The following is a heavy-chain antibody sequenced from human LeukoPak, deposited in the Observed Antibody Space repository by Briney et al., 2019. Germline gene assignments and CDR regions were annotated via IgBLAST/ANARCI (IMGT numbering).Heavy chain of an antibody. CDR1: GGSISSGSYY. Sequence: SETLSLTCTVSGGSISSGSYYWSWIRQPAGKGLEWIGRIYTSGSTNYNPSLKSRVTISVDTSKNQFSLKLSSVTAADTAVYYCARDGGCSSTSCLDPWGQGTLVTVSS. D-gene: IGHD2-2*01. V-gene: IGHV4-61*02. CDR3: ARDGGCSSTSCLDP. CDR2: IYTSGST. J-gene: IGHJ5*02.